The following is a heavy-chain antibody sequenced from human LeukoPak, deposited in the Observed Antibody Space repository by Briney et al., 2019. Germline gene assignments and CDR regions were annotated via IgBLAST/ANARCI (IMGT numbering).Heavy chain of an antibody. CDR1: GFTFSDYY. CDR2: ISSSGSTI. J-gene: IGHJ6*03. D-gene: IGHD1-26*01. Sequence: GGSLRLSCAASGFTFSDYYMSWIRQAPGKGLEWVSYISSSGSTIYYADSVKGRFTISRDNAKNSLYLQMNSLRAEDTAVYYCASEFFEAATYYMDVWGKGTTVTVSS. CDR3: ASEFFEAATYYMDV. V-gene: IGHV3-11*04.